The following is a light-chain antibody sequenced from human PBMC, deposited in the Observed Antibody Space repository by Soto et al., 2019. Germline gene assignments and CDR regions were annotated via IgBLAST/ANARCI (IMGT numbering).Light chain of an antibody. CDR1: QSVSTY. CDR2: DAS. J-gene: IGKJ3*01. Sequence: EIVLTQSPATLSLSPGERATLSCRASQSVSTYLAWYQQKPGQAPRHLIYDASNRATGIPARFSGSGSGTDFTLTISSLEPEDFAVYYCQQRSGWPFTFGPGTKVDSK. V-gene: IGKV3-11*01. CDR3: QQRSGWPFT.